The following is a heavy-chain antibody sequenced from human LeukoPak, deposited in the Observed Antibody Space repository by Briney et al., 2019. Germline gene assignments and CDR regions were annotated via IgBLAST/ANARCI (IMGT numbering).Heavy chain of an antibody. CDR3: AKVGGGSSWYYGMDV. Sequence: GGSLRLSCAASGFTFSSYAMSWVRQAPGKGLEWVSAISGSGGSTYYADSVKGRFTISRDNSKNTLYLQMNSLRAEDTAVYYCAKVGGGSSWYYGMDVWGQGTTVTVSS. J-gene: IGHJ6*02. CDR2: ISGSGGST. V-gene: IGHV3-23*01. D-gene: IGHD6-13*01. CDR1: GFTFSSYA.